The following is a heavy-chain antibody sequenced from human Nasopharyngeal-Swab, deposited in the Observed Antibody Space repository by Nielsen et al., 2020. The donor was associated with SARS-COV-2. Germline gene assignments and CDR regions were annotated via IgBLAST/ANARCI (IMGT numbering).Heavy chain of an antibody. CDR2: INPNSGGT. Sequence: ASVKVSCKASGYTFIGYYIHWVRQAPGQGLEWMGWINPNSGGTNYAQKFQGRVTMTRDTSISTAYMELSRLRSDDTAVYYCAKDPTVYVVYNWFDPWGQGTLVTVSS. CDR1: GYTFIGYY. CDR3: AKDPTVYVVYNWFDP. D-gene: IGHD4-11*01. V-gene: IGHV1-2*02. J-gene: IGHJ5*02.